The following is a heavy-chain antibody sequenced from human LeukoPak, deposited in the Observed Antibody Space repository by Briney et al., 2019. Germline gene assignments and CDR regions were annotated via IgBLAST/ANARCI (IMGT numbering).Heavy chain of an antibody. V-gene: IGHV3-21*01. D-gene: IGHD3-9*01. CDR3: ARGFLTGFDY. J-gene: IGHJ4*02. CDR2: ISSSSSYI. CDR1: GFTFSIYA. Sequence: GGSLGLSCAASGFTFSIYAMNWVRQAPGKGLEWVSSISSSSSYIYYADSMKGRFTISRDNAKNSLYLQMNSLRAEGTAVYYCARGFLTGFDYWGQGTLVTVSS.